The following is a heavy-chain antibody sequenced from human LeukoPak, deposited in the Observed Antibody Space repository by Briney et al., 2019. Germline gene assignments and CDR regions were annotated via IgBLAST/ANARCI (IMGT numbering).Heavy chain of an antibody. J-gene: IGHJ5*02. V-gene: IGHV3-48*03. CDR1: GFTFSSYE. CDR2: ISSSGSTI. CDR3: ARDRELGFDP. Sequence: QPGGSLRLSCAASGFTFSSYEMNWVRQAPGKGLEGVSYISSSGSTIYYADSVKGRFTISRDNAKTSLYLQMNSLRDEDTAVYYCARDRELGFDPWGQGTLVTVSS. D-gene: IGHD1-26*01.